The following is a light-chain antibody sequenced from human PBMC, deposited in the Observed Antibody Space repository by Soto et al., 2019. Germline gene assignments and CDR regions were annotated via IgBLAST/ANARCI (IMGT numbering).Light chain of an antibody. J-gene: IGKJ5*01. Sequence: EIALTQSPDTLCLSLGERATVACRASQSVPSERLAWYQHKRGQAPRLVIFDASSRATGIPERFSGSGSGTDFTLTITRLEPEDFAVYCCQQGSIWPPFGQGTRLEI. CDR2: DAS. V-gene: IGKV3D-20*02. CDR3: QQGSIWPP. CDR1: QSVPSER.